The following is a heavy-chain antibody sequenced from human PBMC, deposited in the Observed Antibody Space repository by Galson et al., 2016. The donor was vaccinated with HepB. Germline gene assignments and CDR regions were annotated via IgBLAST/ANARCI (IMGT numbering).Heavy chain of an antibody. V-gene: IGHV1-18*04. CDR3: ARGGDSSSGFCDY. CDR1: GYTFTKYG. D-gene: IGHD3-22*01. CDR2: SSAYIGNI. Sequence: SVKVSCKASGYTFTKYGITWVRQAPGQGLEWMGWSSAYIGNINYSPKFQDRVTMTTDTSATTAYMELNSLRSDDTAVYYCARGGDSSSGFCDYWGQRTLVSVSS. J-gene: IGHJ4*02.